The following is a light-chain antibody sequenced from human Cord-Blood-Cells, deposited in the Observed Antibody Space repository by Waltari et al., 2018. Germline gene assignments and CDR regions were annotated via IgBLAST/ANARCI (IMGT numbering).Light chain of an antibody. Sequence: DIQMTQSPSSLSASVGDRVTITCRASQSISSYLNWYQQKPGQAPKPLIYAASSLQSGVPSRFSGSGSGTDFTLTISSLQPEDFATYYCQQSYSTPRTFGGGTKVEIK. CDR1: QSISSY. CDR2: AAS. J-gene: IGKJ4*01. V-gene: IGKV1-39*01. CDR3: QQSYSTPRT.